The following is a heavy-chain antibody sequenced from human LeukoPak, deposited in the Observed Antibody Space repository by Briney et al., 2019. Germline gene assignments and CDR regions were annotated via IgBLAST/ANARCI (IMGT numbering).Heavy chain of an antibody. CDR3: ATSPLIAAAGTGYYYGMDV. J-gene: IGHJ6*02. CDR2: ISWDGGST. V-gene: IGHV3-43*01. CDR1: GFTFDDYT. Sequence: GGSLRLSCAASGFTFDDYTMHWVRQAPGKGLEWVSLISWDGGSTYYADSVKGRFTISRDNSKNSLYLQMNSLRAEDTAVYYCATSPLIAAAGTGYYYGMDVWGQGTTVTVSS. D-gene: IGHD6-13*01.